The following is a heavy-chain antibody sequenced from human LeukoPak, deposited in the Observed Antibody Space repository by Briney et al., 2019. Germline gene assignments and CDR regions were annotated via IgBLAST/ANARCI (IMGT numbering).Heavy chain of an antibody. CDR3: ARDRIVYDSSGYYYDPSSYYFDY. Sequence: SETLSLTCTVSGYSISSGFHWGWIRQPPGKGLEWIGNVYHNGSTYYNPSLKGRVTISVDTSKNQFSLKLSSVTAADTAVYYCARDRIVYDSSGYYYDPSSYYFDYWGQGTLVTVSS. D-gene: IGHD3-22*01. V-gene: IGHV4-38-2*02. J-gene: IGHJ4*02. CDR2: VYHNGST. CDR1: GYSISSGFH.